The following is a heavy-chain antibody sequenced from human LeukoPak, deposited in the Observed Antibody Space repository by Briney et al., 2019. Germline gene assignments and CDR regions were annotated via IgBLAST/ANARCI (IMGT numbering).Heavy chain of an antibody. CDR1: GFTFSSYG. D-gene: IGHD6-13*01. CDR3: ARVPGSSWYRGYYYMDV. CDR2: IWYDGSNK. J-gene: IGHJ6*03. Sequence: GRSLRLSCAASGFTFSSYGMHWVRQAPGKGLERVAVIWYDGSNKYYADSVKGRFTISRDNSKNTLYLQMNSLRAEDTAVYYCARVPGSSWYRGYYYMDVWGKGTTVTVSS. V-gene: IGHV3-33*01.